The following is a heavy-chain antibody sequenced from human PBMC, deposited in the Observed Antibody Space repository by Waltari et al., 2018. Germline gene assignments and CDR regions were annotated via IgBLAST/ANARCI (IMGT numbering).Heavy chain of an antibody. CDR2: IYYSGST. CDR3: ARRGSYYDSSGYSGAFDI. Sequence: QLQLQESGPGLVKPSETLSLTCTVSGGSIGSSSSFWGWIRQPPGKGLQWIGNIYYSGSTYYNPSLKSRVTISIDTPKNQFSLKLSSVTAADTAVYYCARRGSYYDSSGYSGAFDIWGQGTMVTVSS. CDR1: GGSIGSSSSF. J-gene: IGHJ3*02. D-gene: IGHD3-22*01. V-gene: IGHV4-39*01.